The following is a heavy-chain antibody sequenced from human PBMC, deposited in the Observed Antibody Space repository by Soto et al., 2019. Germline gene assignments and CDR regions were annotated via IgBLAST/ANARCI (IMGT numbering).Heavy chain of an antibody. CDR2: GDSDT. V-gene: IGHV5-51*01. J-gene: IGHJ6*02. D-gene: IGHD3-22*01. CDR3: ARLRVNSGYPLMDV. Sequence: GDSDTRYSPSFQGQVTISADKSISTAYLQWSGLKASDTAMYYCARLRVNSGYPLMDVWGQGTTVTVSS.